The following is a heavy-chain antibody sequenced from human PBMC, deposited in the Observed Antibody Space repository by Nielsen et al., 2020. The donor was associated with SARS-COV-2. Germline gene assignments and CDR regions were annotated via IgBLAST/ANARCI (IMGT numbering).Heavy chain of an antibody. Sequence: ASVKVSCKASDYSFTSYGISWVRQAPRQGLEWMGWISGDSGNTHSAQRFQGRVTMTTDISTNTAYMELRSLRADDTAVYYCARDRQYNWNDYNGMDVWGQGTTVIVSS. V-gene: IGHV1-18*01. J-gene: IGHJ6*02. CDR1: DYSFTSYG. D-gene: IGHD1-1*01. CDR3: ARDRQYNWNDYNGMDV. CDR2: ISGDSGNT.